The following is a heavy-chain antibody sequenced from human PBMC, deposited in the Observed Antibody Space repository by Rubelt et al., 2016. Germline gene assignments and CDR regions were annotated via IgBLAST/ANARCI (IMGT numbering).Heavy chain of an antibody. J-gene: IGHJ4*02. CDR1: GYTFTSYG. D-gene: IGHD3-10*01. CDR2: ISAYNGNT. V-gene: IGHV1-18*01. CDR3: ARDPLPVRGVIMTPTH. Sequence: QVQLVQSGAEVTKPGASVKVSCTASGYTFTSYGISWVRQAPGQGLEWMGWISAYNGNTNYAQKLQGRGTMTTETATSTAYMELRSRRSDDTAVYYCARDPLPVRGVIMTPTHWGQGTLVTVSS.